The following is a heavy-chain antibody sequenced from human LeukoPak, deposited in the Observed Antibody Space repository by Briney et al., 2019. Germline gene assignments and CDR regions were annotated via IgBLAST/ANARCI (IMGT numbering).Heavy chain of an antibody. CDR1: GFTFSSYS. CDR2: ISSSSSSI. CDR3: ARDLDGYNPHFDY. V-gene: IGHV3-48*01. Sequence: PGGSLRLSCAASGFTFSSYSMNWVRQAPGKGLEWVSYISSSSSSIHYADSVKGRFTISRDNAKNTLYLQMNSLRAEDTAVYYCARDLDGYNPHFDYWGQGTLVTVSS. J-gene: IGHJ4*02. D-gene: IGHD5-24*01.